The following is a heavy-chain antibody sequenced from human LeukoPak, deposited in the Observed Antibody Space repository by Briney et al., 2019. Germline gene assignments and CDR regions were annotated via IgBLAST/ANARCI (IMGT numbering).Heavy chain of an antibody. CDR2: MNEDGSDK. D-gene: IGHD1-1*01. CDR1: GFTLSDYW. Sequence: PGGSLRLSCAASGFTLSDYWMSWVRQAPGKGLEWVANMNEDGSDKNYVDSVKGRFTISGDDATNSLHLQMNSLSPEDTAVYYCARESTEERPGCWGQGTLVTVSS. V-gene: IGHV3-7*01. J-gene: IGHJ4*02. CDR3: ARESTEERPGC.